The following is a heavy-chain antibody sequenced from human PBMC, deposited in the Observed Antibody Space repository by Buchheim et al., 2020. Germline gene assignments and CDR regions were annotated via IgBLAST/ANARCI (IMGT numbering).Heavy chain of an antibody. CDR2: IYYSGST. J-gene: IGHJ6*02. V-gene: IGHV4-30-4*01. CDR1: GGSISSGDYY. Sequence: QVQLQESGPGLVKPSQTLSLTCTVSGGSISSGDYYWSWIRQPPGKGLEWIGYIYYSGSTYYNPSLKSRVTISVDKSKNQFSLKLSSVTAADTAVYYCARGDLTDSSGYYSPYYYGMDVWGQGTT. D-gene: IGHD3-22*01. CDR3: ARGDLTDSSGYYSPYYYGMDV.